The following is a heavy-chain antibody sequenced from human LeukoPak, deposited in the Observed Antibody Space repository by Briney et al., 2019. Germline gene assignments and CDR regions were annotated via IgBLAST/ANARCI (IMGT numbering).Heavy chain of an antibody. V-gene: IGHV4-59*01. CDR1: GGSISSGYY. CDR2: MYYSGST. CDR3: ARESVTTGYGMDV. Sequence: SETLSVTCTVSGGSISSGYYWSWIRQPPGKGLEWIGYMYYSGSTNYNPSLKSRVTILIDTSRNQFSLKLSSVTAADTAVYYCARESVTTGYGMDVWGQGTTVTVSS. D-gene: IGHD4-17*01. J-gene: IGHJ6*02.